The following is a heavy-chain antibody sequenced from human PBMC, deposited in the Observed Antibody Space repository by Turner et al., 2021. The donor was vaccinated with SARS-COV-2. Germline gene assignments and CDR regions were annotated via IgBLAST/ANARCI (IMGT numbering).Heavy chain of an antibody. J-gene: IGHJ1*01. V-gene: IGHV1-3*01. Sequence: QVQLVQSGAEVKKPGASVKVSCKASGYTFTSYAMHWVRQAPGQRLEWMGWINAGNGKTKYSQKFQGRVTITRDTSASTAYMELSSLRSEDTAVYYCARAMVRGVNAYAEYFQHWGQGTLVTVSS. CDR1: GYTFTSYA. D-gene: IGHD3-10*01. CDR2: INAGNGKT. CDR3: ARAMVRGVNAYAEYFQH.